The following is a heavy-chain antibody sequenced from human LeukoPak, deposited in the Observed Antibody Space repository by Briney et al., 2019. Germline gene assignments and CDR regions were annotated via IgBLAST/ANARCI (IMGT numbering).Heavy chain of an antibody. D-gene: IGHD6-19*01. Sequence: GGSLRLSCAACGFTFSSYDMHWVRQAPGKGLEWVSAIGTAGDTYYPGSVKGQFTISRENAKNSLYLQMNSLRAEDTAVYYCARDPTGYSSGWYHLEWGQGTLVTVSS. CDR3: ARDPTGYSSGWYHLE. J-gene: IGHJ4*02. CDR1: GFTFSSYD. V-gene: IGHV3-13*03. CDR2: IGTAGDT.